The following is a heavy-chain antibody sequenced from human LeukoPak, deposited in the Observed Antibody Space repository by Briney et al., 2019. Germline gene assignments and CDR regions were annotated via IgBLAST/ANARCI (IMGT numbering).Heavy chain of an antibody. V-gene: IGHV3-23*01. D-gene: IGHD6-19*01. Sequence: GGSLRLSCAASGFTFSSYAMSWVRQAPGKGLEWVSAISGSGGSTYYADSVKGRFTISRDNSKNTLYLQMNSLRAEDAAVYYCAAVAGTGYYYGMDVWGQGTTITVSS. J-gene: IGHJ6*02. CDR1: GFTFSSYA. CDR2: ISGSGGST. CDR3: AAVAGTGYYYGMDV.